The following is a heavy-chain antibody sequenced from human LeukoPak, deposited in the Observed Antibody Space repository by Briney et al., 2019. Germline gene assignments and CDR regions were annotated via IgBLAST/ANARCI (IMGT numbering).Heavy chain of an antibody. CDR1: GFTSDDYA. CDR3: ARDNREQQLVPPTFDY. J-gene: IGHJ4*02. CDR2: ISWNSGSI. Sequence: GGSLRLSCAASGFTSDDYAMHWVRQAPGKGLEWVSGISWNSGSIGYADSVKGRFTISRDNAKNSLYLQMSSLRAEDTAVYYCARDNREQQLVPPTFDYWGQGTLVTVSS. V-gene: IGHV3-9*02. D-gene: IGHD6-13*01.